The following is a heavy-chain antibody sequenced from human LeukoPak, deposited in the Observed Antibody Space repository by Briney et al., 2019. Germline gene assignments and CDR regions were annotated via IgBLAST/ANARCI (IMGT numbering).Heavy chain of an antibody. Sequence: ASVKVSCMVSGYTLTELSMHWVRQAPGKGLEWMGGFDPEDGETIYAQKFQGRVTMTEDTSTDTAYMELSSLRSEDTAVYYCATPVPGVTSCEFDYWGQGTLVTVSS. CDR3: ATPVPGVTSCEFDY. CDR1: GYTLTELS. J-gene: IGHJ4*02. D-gene: IGHD2-2*01. CDR2: FDPEDGET. V-gene: IGHV1-24*01.